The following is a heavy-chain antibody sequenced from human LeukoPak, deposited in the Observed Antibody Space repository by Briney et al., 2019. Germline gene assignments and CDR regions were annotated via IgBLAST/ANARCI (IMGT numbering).Heavy chain of an antibody. CDR3: AKDVDIGAAGYYFAY. J-gene: IGHJ4*02. CDR2: ISSDGRNK. D-gene: IGHD6-13*01. Sequence: PGRSLRLSCAASGFTFSNYAMHWVRQAPGKGLEWVAVISSDGRNKYSADSVKGRFTISRDNSKNTLYLQMNSLRAEDTAVYYCAKDVDIGAAGYYFAYWGQGTLVTVSS. V-gene: IGHV3-30*18. CDR1: GFTFSNYA.